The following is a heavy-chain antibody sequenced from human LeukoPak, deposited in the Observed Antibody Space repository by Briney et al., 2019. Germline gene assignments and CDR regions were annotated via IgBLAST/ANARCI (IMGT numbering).Heavy chain of an antibody. Sequence: SQTLSLTCTVSGGSISGGIYYWTWIRQPAGKGLEWIGRIHTSGSTNYNPSLKSRVTISSDMSKNQFSLKLSSVTAADTAVYYCAMGSGSLDAFDIWGQGTMVTVSS. V-gene: IGHV4-61*02. CDR2: IHTSGST. J-gene: IGHJ3*02. CDR3: AMGSGSLDAFDI. CDR1: GGSISGGIYY. D-gene: IGHD3-22*01.